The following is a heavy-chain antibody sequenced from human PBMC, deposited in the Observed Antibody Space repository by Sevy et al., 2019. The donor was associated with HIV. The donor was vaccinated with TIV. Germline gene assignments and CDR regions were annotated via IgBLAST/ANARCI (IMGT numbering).Heavy chain of an antibody. CDR3: ARESSHDFWSGYWGYLDY. D-gene: IGHD3-3*01. V-gene: IGHV3-33*01. Sequence: GGSLRLSCAASGFTFSSHGMHWVRQAPGKGPEWVAVIWYDGSNINYADSAKGGLTISRDNSKNKLYLQMYSLRPKDTAVYYCARESSHDFWSGYWGYLDYWGQGTLVTVSS. J-gene: IGHJ4*02. CDR2: IWYDGSNI. CDR1: GFTFSSHG.